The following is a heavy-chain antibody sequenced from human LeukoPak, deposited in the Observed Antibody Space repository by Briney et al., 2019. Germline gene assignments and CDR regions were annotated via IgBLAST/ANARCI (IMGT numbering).Heavy chain of an antibody. Sequence: GGSLRLSCAASGFTVSSNYMSWVRQAPGKGLEWVGFIRSKAYGGTTEYAASVKGRFTISRDDSKSIAYLQMNSLKTEDTAVYYCTRVPTTVVTPDDYWGQGTQVTVSS. CDR2: IRSKAYGGTT. CDR1: GFTVSSNY. D-gene: IGHD4-23*01. CDR3: TRVPTTVVTPDDY. J-gene: IGHJ4*02. V-gene: IGHV3-49*04.